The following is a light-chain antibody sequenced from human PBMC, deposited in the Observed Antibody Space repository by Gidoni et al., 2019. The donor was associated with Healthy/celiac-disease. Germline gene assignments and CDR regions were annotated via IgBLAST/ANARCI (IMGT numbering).Light chain of an antibody. J-gene: IGKJ1*01. CDR1: HSVRSSY. CDR3: QQYGSSPPWT. Sequence: IVLTQSPGTLSLSPGERATLSCRASHSVRSSYLAWYQQKPGQAPRLLIYGASSRATGIPDRFSGSGSGTDFTLTISRLEPEDFAVYYCQQYGSSPPWTFXXXTKVEIK. V-gene: IGKV3-20*01. CDR2: GAS.